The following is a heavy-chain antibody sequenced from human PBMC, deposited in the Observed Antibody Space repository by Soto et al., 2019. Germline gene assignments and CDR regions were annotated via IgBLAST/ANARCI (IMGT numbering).Heavy chain of an antibody. CDR2: ISSGSKTI. Sequence: GGSLRLSCAASGFTFSGYSVNWVRQAPGKGLEWVSYISSGSKTIYYADSVKGRFTVSRDNARNSQFLQMSGLRDEDTAVYYCTRDDSWGTRSFDYWGQGTLVTVSS. J-gene: IGHJ4*02. V-gene: IGHV3-48*02. CDR3: TRDDSWGTRSFDY. D-gene: IGHD3-16*01. CDR1: GFTFSGYS.